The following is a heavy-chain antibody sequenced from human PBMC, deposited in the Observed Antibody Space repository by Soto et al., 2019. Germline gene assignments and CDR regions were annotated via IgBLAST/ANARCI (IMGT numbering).Heavy chain of an antibody. D-gene: IGHD2-2*01. CDR3: AKLGSSSWSPHYYFDY. CDR2: ITDSGDDT. J-gene: IGHJ4*02. Sequence: PWGSLRLSCAASGFTFNNYAMGWVRQAPGKGLEWVSAITDSGDDTYYIDSVKGRFTISRDNSKSTLYLQMNSLRAEDTAIYYCAKLGSSSWSPHYYFDYWGQGTLVTVSS. V-gene: IGHV3-23*01. CDR1: GFTFNNYA.